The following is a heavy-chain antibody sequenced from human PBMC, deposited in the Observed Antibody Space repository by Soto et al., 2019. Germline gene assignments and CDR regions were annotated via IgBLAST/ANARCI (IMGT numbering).Heavy chain of an antibody. CDR3: ARAVYSYYDSSGPTDY. CDR1: GYTFTSYY. Sequence: ASVKVSCKASGYTFTSYYMHWVRQAPGQGLEWMGIINPSGGSTSYAQKFQGRVTMTRDTSTSTVYMELSSLRSEDTAVYYCARAVYSYYDSSGPTDYWGQGTLVTVSS. D-gene: IGHD3-22*01. V-gene: IGHV1-46*01. J-gene: IGHJ4*02. CDR2: INPSGGST.